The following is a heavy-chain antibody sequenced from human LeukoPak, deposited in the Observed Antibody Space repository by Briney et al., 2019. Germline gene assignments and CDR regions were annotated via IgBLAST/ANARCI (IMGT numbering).Heavy chain of an antibody. CDR1: GFTVSSNY. CDR2: IYSGGDT. D-gene: IGHD6-19*01. CDR3: AKGHSSGWYYGY. J-gene: IGHJ4*02. V-gene: IGHV3-53*01. Sequence: GGSLRLSCAAPGFTVSSNYMTWVRQAPGKGLEWVSVIYSGGDTYYADSVKGRFTISRDISKNTLYLQMNSLRAEDTAVYYCAKGHSSGWYYGYCGQGTLVTVSS.